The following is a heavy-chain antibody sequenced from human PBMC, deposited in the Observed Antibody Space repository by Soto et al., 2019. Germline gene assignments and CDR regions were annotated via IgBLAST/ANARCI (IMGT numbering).Heavy chain of an antibody. J-gene: IGHJ4*02. CDR3: ARRKERSGPHYFDY. CDR1: GGTFNAYD. CDR2: MNPSNGNT. Sequence: XSVKVSCKASGGTFNAYDVGLVRQASGQGLEWMGWMNPSNGNTGYAQKFQGRVTMTRNTSISTVYMELSGLRPDDTAVYYCARRKERSGPHYFDYWGQGTRVTVSS. D-gene: IGHD6-25*01. V-gene: IGHV1-8*02.